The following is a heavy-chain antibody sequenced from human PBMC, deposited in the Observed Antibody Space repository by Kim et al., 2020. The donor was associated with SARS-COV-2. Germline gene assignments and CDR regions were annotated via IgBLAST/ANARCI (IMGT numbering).Heavy chain of an antibody. V-gene: IGHV3-9*01. CDR3: AKDGVGDDYDSSGYFEYFQH. CDR2: ISWNSGSI. J-gene: IGHJ1*01. Sequence: GGSLRLSCAASGFTFGDYAMHWVRQAPGKGLEWVSGISWNSGSIGYADSVKGRFTISRDNAKNSLYLQMNSLRAEDTALYYCAKDGVGDDYDSSGYFEYFQHWGQGTLVTVSS. D-gene: IGHD3-22*01. CDR1: GFTFGDYA.